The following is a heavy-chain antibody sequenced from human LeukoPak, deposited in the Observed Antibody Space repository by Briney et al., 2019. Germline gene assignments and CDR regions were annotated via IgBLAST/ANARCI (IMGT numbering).Heavy chain of an antibody. CDR3: ARAIDSSGDY. J-gene: IGHJ4*02. CDR2: IRQDGSVQ. CDR1: GFTFSSYW. V-gene: IGHV3-7*01. D-gene: IGHD6-25*01. Sequence: GGSLRLSCAASGFTFSSYWMSWVRQAPGKGLEWVANIRQDGSVQNYVDSVKGRFTISRDNSKDTLYLQMNSLRAEDTAVYYCARAIDSSGDYWGQGTLVTVSS.